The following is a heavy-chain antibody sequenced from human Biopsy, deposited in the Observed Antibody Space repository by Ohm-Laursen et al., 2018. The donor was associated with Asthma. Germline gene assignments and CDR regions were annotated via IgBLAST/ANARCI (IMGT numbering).Heavy chain of an antibody. D-gene: IGHD2-8*01. V-gene: IGHV3-23*01. Sequence: SLRFSCAASGFTFSSYAMSWVRQAPGKGLEWVSAISGSGGSTYYADSVKGRFTISRDNSKNTLYLQMNSLRAEDTAVYYCAKVHRVYAMVGYFDYWGQGTLVTVSS. CDR1: GFTFSSYA. CDR3: AKVHRVYAMVGYFDY. CDR2: ISGSGGST. J-gene: IGHJ4*02.